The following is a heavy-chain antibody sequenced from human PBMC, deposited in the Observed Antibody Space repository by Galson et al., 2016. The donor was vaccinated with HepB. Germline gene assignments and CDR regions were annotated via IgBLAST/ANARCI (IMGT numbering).Heavy chain of an antibody. CDR3: ASDDPADHGRFDY. CDR1: GFSLKNYA. J-gene: IGHJ4*02. Sequence: SLRLSCAASGFSLKNYAMHWVRQAPGKGLEWVALITKDGSNKYYADSVKGRFTISRDNSKNTLYLQMNSLRAEDTAVYYCASDDPADHGRFDYWGQGTLVTVSS. D-gene: IGHD1-14*01. V-gene: IGHV3-30*04. CDR2: ITKDGSNK.